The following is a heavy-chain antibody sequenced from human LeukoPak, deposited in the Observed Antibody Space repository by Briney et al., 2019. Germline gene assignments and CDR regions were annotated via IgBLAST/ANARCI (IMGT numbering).Heavy chain of an antibody. J-gene: IGHJ4*02. Sequence: GGSLRLSCAASGFTVSSNYMSWVRQAPGKGLEWISVIYSGGSTYYADSVKGRFTISRDNSKNTLYLQMGSLRAEDMAVYYCARVWYSGYDLDYWGQGTLVTVSS. CDR2: IYSGGST. D-gene: IGHD5-12*01. CDR3: ARVWYSGYDLDY. CDR1: GFTVSSNY. V-gene: IGHV3-66*01.